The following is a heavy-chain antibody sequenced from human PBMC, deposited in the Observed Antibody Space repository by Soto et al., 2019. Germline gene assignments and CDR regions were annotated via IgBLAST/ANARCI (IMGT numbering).Heavy chain of an antibody. CDR3: ARDYTPQYCSGGSCYSGNDY. D-gene: IGHD2-15*01. J-gene: IGHJ4*02. CDR1: GYTFTGYY. V-gene: IGHV1-2*02. CDR2: INPNSGGT. Sequence: VASVKVSCKASGYTFTGYYMHWVRQAPGQGLEWMGWINPNSGGTNYAQKFQGRVTMTRDTSISTAYMELSRLRSDDTAVYYCARDYTPQYCSGGSCYSGNDYWGQGTLVTVSS.